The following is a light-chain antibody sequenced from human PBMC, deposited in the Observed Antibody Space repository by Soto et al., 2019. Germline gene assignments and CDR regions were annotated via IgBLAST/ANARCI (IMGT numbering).Light chain of an antibody. CDR2: GAS. J-gene: IGKJ1*01. V-gene: IGKV3-20*01. CDR3: QQYRSTPLWT. Sequence: EVVLTQSPGTLSLSPGERATLSCRASQSVSSSYLAWYQQQPPRAPSLLIYGASSRATRIPHTFSGSGAGTDFTLTISSRRPDDFAVSYSQQYRSTPLWTFGQGTKVDI. CDR1: QSVSSSY.